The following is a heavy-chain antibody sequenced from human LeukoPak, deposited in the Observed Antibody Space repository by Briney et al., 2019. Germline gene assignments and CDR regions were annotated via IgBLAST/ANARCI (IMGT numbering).Heavy chain of an antibody. CDR3: ARDRGSGSYEGYYFDY. CDR1: TFTFSSYG. D-gene: IGHD3-10*01. CDR2: IWFDGSKR. Sequence: QPGRSLRLSCAASTFTFSSYGMHWVRQAPGKGLEWVAIIWFDGSKRYYADSVKGRFTISRDNSKNTLYLRINSLRAEDTAVYYCARDRGSGSYEGYYFDYWGQGTLVTVSS. J-gene: IGHJ4*02. V-gene: IGHV3-33*01.